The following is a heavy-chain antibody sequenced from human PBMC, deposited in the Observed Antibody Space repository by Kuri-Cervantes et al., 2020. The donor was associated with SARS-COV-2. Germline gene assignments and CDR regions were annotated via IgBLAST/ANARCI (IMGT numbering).Heavy chain of an antibody. J-gene: IGHJ6*02. CDR3: AREELRFLEWLLFVGDYYYYGMDV. CDR2: IWYDGSNK. Sequence: GESLKISCEASGFTFSSYGMHWVRQAPGKGLEWVAVIWYDGSNKYYADSVKGRFTISRDNSKNTLYLQMNSLRAEDTAVYYCAREELRFLEWLLFVGDYYYYGMDVWGQGNTV. CDR1: GFTFSSYG. V-gene: IGHV3-33*01. D-gene: IGHD3-3*01.